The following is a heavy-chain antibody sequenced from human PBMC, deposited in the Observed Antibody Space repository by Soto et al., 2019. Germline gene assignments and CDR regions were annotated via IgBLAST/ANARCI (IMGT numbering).Heavy chain of an antibody. J-gene: IGHJ4*02. D-gene: IGHD5-18*01. V-gene: IGHV1-2*04. CDR1: GYTFTGYY. Sequence: ASVKVSCKASGYTFTGYYMHWVLQAPGQGLEWMGWINPNSGGTNYAQKFQGWVTMTRDTSISTAYMELSRLRSDDTAVYYCARGDTAMVPFDYWGQGTLVTVSS. CDR3: ARGDTAMVPFDY. CDR2: INPNSGGT.